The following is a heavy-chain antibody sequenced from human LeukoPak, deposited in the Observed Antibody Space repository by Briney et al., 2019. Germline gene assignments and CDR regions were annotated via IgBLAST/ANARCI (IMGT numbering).Heavy chain of an antibody. J-gene: IGHJ4*02. CDR3: ARHTYDILTGYSSFDY. CDR1: GGSISSSSYY. CDR2: IYYSGST. V-gene: IGHV4-39*01. D-gene: IGHD3-9*01. Sequence: PSETLSLTCTVPGGSISSSSYYWGWIRQPPGKGLEWIGSIYYSGSTYYNPSLKSRVTISVDTSKNQFSLKLSSVTAADTAVYYCARHTYDILTGYSSFDYWGQGTLVTVSS.